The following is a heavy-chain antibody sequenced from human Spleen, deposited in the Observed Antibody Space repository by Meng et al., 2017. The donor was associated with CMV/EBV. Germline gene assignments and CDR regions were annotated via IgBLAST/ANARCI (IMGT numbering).Heavy chain of an antibody. J-gene: IGHJ4*02. V-gene: IGHV4-30-4*08. CDR1: GASISSGDDY. CDR2: MYYSGST. D-gene: IGHD4-17*01. Sequence: VSGASISSGDDYWRWIRQPPGKGLEWIGYMYYSGSTYYNPSLKSRVAISVDTSKTQLSLKLSSVTAADTAVYYCARGDGSYTVTTDWGQGTLVTVSS. CDR3: ARGDGSYTVTTD.